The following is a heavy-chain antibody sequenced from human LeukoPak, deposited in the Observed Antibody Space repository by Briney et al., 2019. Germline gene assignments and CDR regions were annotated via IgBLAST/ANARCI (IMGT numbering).Heavy chain of an antibody. J-gene: IGHJ1*01. CDR3: ARAVAGPGEYFQL. D-gene: IGHD6-19*01. CDR2: ISGSGGST. Sequence: PGGSLRLSCAASGFTFSSYAMSWVRQAPGKGLEWVSAISGSGGSTYNADSVKGRFTISRDNFKETLFLQMNSLGAEDTAVYYCARAVAGPGEYFQLWGQGTLVTVSS. CDR1: GFTFSSYA. V-gene: IGHV3-23*01.